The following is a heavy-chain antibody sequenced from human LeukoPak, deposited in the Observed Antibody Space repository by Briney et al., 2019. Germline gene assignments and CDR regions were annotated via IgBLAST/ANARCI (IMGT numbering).Heavy chain of an antibody. V-gene: IGHV3-33*01. CDR1: GFTFSTYG. J-gene: IGHJ3*02. Sequence: GGSLRLSGAASGFTFSTYGMHWVRQAPGKGLEWVAFIWYDGSNKYYADSVKGRFTISRDNSKNTLFLQMNSLRAEDTAVYYCAREVTNDAFDIWGQGTKVTVSS. CDR3: AREVTNDAFDI. D-gene: IGHD4-17*01. CDR2: IWYDGSNK.